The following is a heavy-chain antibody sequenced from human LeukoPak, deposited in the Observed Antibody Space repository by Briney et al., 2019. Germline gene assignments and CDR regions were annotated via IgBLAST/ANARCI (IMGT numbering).Heavy chain of an antibody. D-gene: IGHD3-10*01. J-gene: IGHJ4*02. CDR3: TTQRSRISMVRGVIRSDH. CDR1: GSTFSIAC. CDR2: IKTKTDGGTT. V-gene: IGHV3-15*01. Sequence: GGSPRLSCAASGSTFSIACTSCVPPSPRKRLEWGGRIKTKTDGGTTVYAAPVKARFTIPRDDTKNTLNLHMNSLKTEDTAVYYSTTQRSRISMVRGVIRSDHWGQGTLVTVSS.